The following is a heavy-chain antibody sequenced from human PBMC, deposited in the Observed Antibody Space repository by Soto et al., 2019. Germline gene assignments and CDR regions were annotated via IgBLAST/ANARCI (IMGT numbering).Heavy chain of an antibody. J-gene: IGHJ3*02. CDR2: ISGSGGST. Sequence: PGGSLRLSCAAAGFNFSSYAMSWVSQAPGKGLEWVSAISGSGGSTYYADSVKGRLTISRDNSKNTLYLQMNSLRAEDTAVYYCAKDGDQGYCSGGSCYSPILNDAFDIWGQGTMVTVSS. CDR3: AKDGDQGYCSGGSCYSPILNDAFDI. D-gene: IGHD2-15*01. V-gene: IGHV3-23*01. CDR1: GFNFSSYA.